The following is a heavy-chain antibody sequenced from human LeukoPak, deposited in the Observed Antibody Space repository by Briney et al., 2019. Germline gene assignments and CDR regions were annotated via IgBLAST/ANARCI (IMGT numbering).Heavy chain of an antibody. V-gene: IGHV3-43*02. CDR1: GFTFDDYA. D-gene: IGHD5-24*01. CDR3: ATVHLGRGWLQFGFYYYMDV. J-gene: IGHJ6*03. Sequence: GGSLRLSCAASGFTFDDYAMHWVRQAPGKGLEWVSLISGDGGSTYYADSVKGRFTISRDNSKNSLYLQMNSLRTEDTAVYYCATVHLGRGWLQFGFYYYMDVWGKGTTVTVSS. CDR2: ISGDGGST.